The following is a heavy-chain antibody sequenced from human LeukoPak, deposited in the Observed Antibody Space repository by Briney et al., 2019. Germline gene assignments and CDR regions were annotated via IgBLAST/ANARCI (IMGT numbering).Heavy chain of an antibody. J-gene: IGHJ6*03. Sequence: ASVKVSCKASGYTFTSYDINWVRQATGQGHEWMGWMNPNSGNTGYAQKFQGRVTITRNTSISTAYMELSSLRSEDAAVYYCAREKGYDFWSGSPYYYYMDVWGKGTTVTVSS. D-gene: IGHD3-3*01. CDR1: GYTFTSYD. CDR3: AREKGYDFWSGSPYYYYMDV. V-gene: IGHV1-8*03. CDR2: MNPNSGNT.